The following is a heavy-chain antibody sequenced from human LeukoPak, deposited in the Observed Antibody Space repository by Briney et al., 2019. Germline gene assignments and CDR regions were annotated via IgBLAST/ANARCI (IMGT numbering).Heavy chain of an antibody. J-gene: IGHJ3*02. CDR2: IHYSGGT. CDR1: GDSISAGTYY. V-gene: IGHV4-39*01. Sequence: SETLSLTCTVSGDSISAGTYYWGWVRQPPGKGLEWIGTIHYSGGTYYNPSLKSRVTISVDTSKNQFSLKLTSATAADTALYYCARHYSNYVGNDAFAIWGQGTMVTVSS. D-gene: IGHD4-11*01. CDR3: ARHYSNYVGNDAFAI.